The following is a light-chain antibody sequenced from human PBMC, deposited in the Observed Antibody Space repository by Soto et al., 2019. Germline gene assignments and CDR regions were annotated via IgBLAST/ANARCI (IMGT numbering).Light chain of an antibody. CDR2: WAS. CDR3: QQYYTTPVT. Sequence: DIVMTQSPDSLAVSLGERATINCKSSQSLLHLAWYQQKPGQPPKLLIYWASTRESGVPDRFSGSGSGTDFTLTFSSLHAEDVEVYYFQQYYTTPVTFGEGTKVEIK. CDR1: QSLLH. V-gene: IGKV4-1*01. J-gene: IGKJ1*01.